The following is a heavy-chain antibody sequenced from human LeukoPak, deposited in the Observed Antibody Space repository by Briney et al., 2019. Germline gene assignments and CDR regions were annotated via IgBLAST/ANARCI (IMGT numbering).Heavy chain of an antibody. J-gene: IGHJ6*02. CDR2: ISYDGSNK. CDR1: GFTFSSYA. CDR3: ARDRGCSSTSCRPSDYYGMDV. Sequence: GGSLRLSCAASGFTFSSYAMHWVRQAPGKGLEGVAVISYDGSNKYYADSVKGRFTISRDNSKNTLYLQMNSLRAEDTAVYYCARDRGCSSTSCRPSDYYGMDVWGQGTTVTVSS. D-gene: IGHD2-2*01. V-gene: IGHV3-30-3*01.